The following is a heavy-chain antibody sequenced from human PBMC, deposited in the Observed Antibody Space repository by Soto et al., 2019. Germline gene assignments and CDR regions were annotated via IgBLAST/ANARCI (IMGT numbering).Heavy chain of an antibody. CDR2: MLYSGLT. CDR1: GYSVSSSDYY. CDR3: APLSVSLSGPYGIHV. Sequence: SETLSLTCSVSGYSVSSSDYYWAWIRQPPGKGLEWIGSMLYSGLTYYNPSLKSRVTLSVDTSKNQFSVRPNSVTASDTAVYYCAPLSVSLSGPYGIHVWGQGTTVTVSS. V-gene: IGHV4-39*01. J-gene: IGHJ6*02. D-gene: IGHD2-15*01.